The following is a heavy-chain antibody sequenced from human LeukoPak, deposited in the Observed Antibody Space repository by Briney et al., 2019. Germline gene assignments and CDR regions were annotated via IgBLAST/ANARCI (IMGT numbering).Heavy chain of an antibody. D-gene: IGHD3-22*01. CDR2: ISSSSSTI. CDR3: ARGVKHPDY. CDR1: GLTFSSYS. Sequence: GGSLRLSCAASGLTFSSYSMNWVRQAPGKGLEWVSYISSSSSTIYYADSVKGRFTISRDNAKNSLYLQMNSLRAEDTAVYYCARGVKHPDYWGQGTLVTVSS. J-gene: IGHJ4*02. V-gene: IGHV3-48*01.